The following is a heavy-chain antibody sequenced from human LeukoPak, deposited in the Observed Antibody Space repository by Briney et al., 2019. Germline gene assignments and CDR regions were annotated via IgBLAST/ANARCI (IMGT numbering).Heavy chain of an antibody. Sequence: SETLSLTCTVSGGSISSGDYYWSWIRQPPGKGLEWIGNIYDSGSTNYNPSLKSRVTISVDTSKNQCSLKLSSVTAADTAVYYCARQSISGSSLSYFDYWGQGTLVNVSS. CDR3: ARQSISGSSLSYFDY. J-gene: IGHJ4*02. V-gene: IGHV4-61*08. CDR1: GGSISSGDYY. CDR2: IYDSGST. D-gene: IGHD3-22*01.